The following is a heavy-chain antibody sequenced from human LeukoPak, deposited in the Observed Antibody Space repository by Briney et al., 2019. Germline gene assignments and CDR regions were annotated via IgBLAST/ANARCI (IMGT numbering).Heavy chain of an antibody. J-gene: IGHJ4*02. V-gene: IGHV3-23*01. CDR2: ITDSGMSS. D-gene: IGHD3-10*01. Sequence: GGSLRLSCAASGFTFSNYAMTWVRQAPGKGLDWVSSITDSGMSSYYADSVKGRFTISRDNSKNTLYLQMNSLRAEDTAVYYCAKDLGLLWFGELSSRVDYWGQGTLVTVSS. CDR3: AKDLGLLWFGELSSRVDY. CDR1: GFTFSNYA.